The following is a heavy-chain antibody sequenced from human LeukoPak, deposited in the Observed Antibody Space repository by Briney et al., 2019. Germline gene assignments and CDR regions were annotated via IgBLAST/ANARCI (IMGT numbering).Heavy chain of an antibody. CDR3: VTGYYEPFDN. D-gene: IGHD3-3*01. Sequence: SETLSLTCNVSGASLSDYYWGWIRQSPARGLEWLGYISDTGKTDYNPSLNSRGTLSLDTSKNQFSLRLASVTAADTAGYYCVTGYYEPFDNWGQGTLVTVSS. CDR2: ISDTGKT. CDR1: GASLSDYY. J-gene: IGHJ4*02. V-gene: IGHV4-59*01.